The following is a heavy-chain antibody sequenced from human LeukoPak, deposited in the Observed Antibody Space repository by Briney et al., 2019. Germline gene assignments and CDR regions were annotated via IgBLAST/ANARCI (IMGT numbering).Heavy chain of an antibody. CDR3: ARGDIVVVPAARYYYYYMDV. J-gene: IGHJ6*03. CDR1: GGSISSYY. D-gene: IGHD2-2*01. Sequence: PSETLSLTCTVSGGSISSYYWSWIRQPPGKGLEWIGYIYYSGSTNYNPSLKSRVTISVDTSKNQFSLKLSSVTAADTAVYYCARGDIVVVPAARYYYYYMDVWGKGTTVTISS. V-gene: IGHV4-59*01. CDR2: IYYSGST.